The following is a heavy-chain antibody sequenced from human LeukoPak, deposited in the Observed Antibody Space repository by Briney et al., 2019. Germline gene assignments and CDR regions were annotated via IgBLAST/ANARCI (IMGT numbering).Heavy chain of an antibody. CDR2: IYYSGST. J-gene: IGHJ4*02. CDR3: ARLADDSSGYYARALFDY. V-gene: IGHV4-39*01. D-gene: IGHD3-22*01. CDR1: GGSISSSSYY. Sequence: SETLSLTCTVSGGSISSSSYYWGWIRQPPGKGLEWIGSIYYSGSTYYNPSLKSRVTISVDTSKNQFSLKPSSVTAADTAVYYCARLADDSSGYYARALFDYWGQGTLVTVSS.